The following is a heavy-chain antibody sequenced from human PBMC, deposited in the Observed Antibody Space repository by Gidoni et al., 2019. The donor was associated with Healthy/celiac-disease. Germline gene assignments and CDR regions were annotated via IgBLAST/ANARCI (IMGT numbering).Heavy chain of an antibody. CDR2: IWYDGSNK. J-gene: IGHJ4*02. CDR3: ARDNYYDSSGYYFDY. V-gene: IGHV3-33*01. D-gene: IGHD3-22*01. Sequence: QVQLVESGGGVVQPGRSLRLSCAASGFTFSSYGMHWVRQAPGKGLEWVAVIWYDGSNKYYADSVKGRFTISRDNSKNTLYLQMNSLRAEDTAVYYCARDNYYDSSGYYFDYWGQGTLVTVSS. CDR1: GFTFSSYG.